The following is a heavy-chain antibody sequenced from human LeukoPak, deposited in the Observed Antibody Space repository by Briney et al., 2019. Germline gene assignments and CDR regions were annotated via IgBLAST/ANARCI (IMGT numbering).Heavy chain of an antibody. Sequence: ASVKVSCKASGYTFTGYYMHWVRQAPGQGLEWMGWINPNSGGTNYAQKFQGRVTMTRDTSISTAYMELSRLRSDDTAVYYCARDRTAYDILTGGDAFDIWGQGTMVTVSS. CDR1: GYTFTGYY. D-gene: IGHD3-9*01. CDR2: INPNSGGT. J-gene: IGHJ3*02. V-gene: IGHV1-2*02. CDR3: ARDRTAYDILTGGDAFDI.